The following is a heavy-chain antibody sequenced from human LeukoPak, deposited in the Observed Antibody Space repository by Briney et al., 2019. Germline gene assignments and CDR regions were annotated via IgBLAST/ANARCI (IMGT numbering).Heavy chain of an antibody. V-gene: IGHV1-3*01. Sequence: GASVKVSCKASGYTFTSYAMHWVRQAPGQRLEWMGWINAGNGNTKYSQKFQGRVTITRDTSASTAYMELSSLRSEDTAVYYCAREHTSWKWLDPWGQGTLVIVSS. CDR2: INAGNGNT. D-gene: IGHD2-2*01. CDR3: AREHTSWKWLDP. J-gene: IGHJ5*02. CDR1: GYTFTSYA.